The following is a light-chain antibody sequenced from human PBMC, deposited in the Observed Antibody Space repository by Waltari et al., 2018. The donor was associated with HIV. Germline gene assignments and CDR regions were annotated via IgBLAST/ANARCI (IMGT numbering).Light chain of an antibody. CDR1: SSDVGSYNY. V-gene: IGLV2-11*01. J-gene: IGLJ2*01. Sequence: QSALTQPRSLSGSPGQSVTISCTGTSSDVGSYNYVSWYQHHPGKAPNLILYDVSVRPSVCPGRFSGSKSGNPASLTISGLQAEDEADYYCCSYAGTYTFVVFGGGTKLTVL. CDR3: CSYAGTYTFVV. CDR2: DVS.